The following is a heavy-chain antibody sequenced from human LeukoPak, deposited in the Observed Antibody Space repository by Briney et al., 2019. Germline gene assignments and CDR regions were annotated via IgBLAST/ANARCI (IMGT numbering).Heavy chain of an antibody. J-gene: IGHJ4*02. Sequence: PGGSLRLSCAASGFTFSNYWMHWVRQAPGKGLVWDSRINTDGSRTTYADSVRGRFTISRDNAKNTLYLQMNTLRAEDTAVYYCARSAGMVDYWGQGTLVTVSS. CDR1: GFTFSNYW. CDR3: ARSAGMVDY. CDR2: INTDGSRT. V-gene: IGHV3-74*01.